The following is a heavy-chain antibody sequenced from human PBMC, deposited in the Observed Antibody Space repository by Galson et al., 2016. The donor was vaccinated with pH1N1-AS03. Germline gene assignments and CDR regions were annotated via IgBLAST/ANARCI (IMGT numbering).Heavy chain of an antibody. CDR2: IGGVDRSE. D-gene: IGHD3-3*01. CDR3: ARGSGSPHWFDP. CDR1: GFDFSIYA. V-gene: IGHV3-23*01. Sequence: SLRLSCAASGFDFSIYAMHWVRQAPGKGLEWVSGIGGVDRSEWYAKSVRGRFTVSRDNSKSTLYLQMNSLRGDDTAVYYCARGSGSPHWFDPWGQGTQVTVCS. J-gene: IGHJ5*02.